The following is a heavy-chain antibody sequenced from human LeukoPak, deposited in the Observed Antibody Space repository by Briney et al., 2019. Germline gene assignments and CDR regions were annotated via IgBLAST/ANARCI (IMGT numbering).Heavy chain of an antibody. Sequence: ASVKVSCKASGYTFTSYYMHWVRQAPGQGLEWMGIINPSGGSTSYAQKFQGRVTMTRDTSTSTVYMELSSLRSEDTAVYCCARTEGTDCSGGSCYFRYWGQGTLVTVSS. CDR1: GYTFTSYY. V-gene: IGHV1-46*01. CDR3: ARTEGTDCSGGSCYFRY. D-gene: IGHD2-15*01. J-gene: IGHJ4*02. CDR2: INPSGGST.